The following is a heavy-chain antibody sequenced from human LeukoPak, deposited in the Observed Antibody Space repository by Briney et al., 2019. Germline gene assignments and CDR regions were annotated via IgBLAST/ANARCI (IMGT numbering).Heavy chain of an antibody. J-gene: IGHJ5*02. Sequence: SETLSLTCIVSGASVGSSYWSWIRQSPGKGLEWIGQIYYTGSTYYNPSLKRRVTISVDTSRNQFSLNLTSVTAADTAVYYCARGGTYNDILSFDPWGQGTLVTVSS. CDR3: ARGGTYNDILSFDP. CDR2: IYYTGST. V-gene: IGHV4-59*02. CDR1: GASVGSSY. D-gene: IGHD3-9*01.